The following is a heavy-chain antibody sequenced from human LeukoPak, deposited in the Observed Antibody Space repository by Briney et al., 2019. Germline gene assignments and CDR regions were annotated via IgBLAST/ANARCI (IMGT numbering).Heavy chain of an antibody. V-gene: IGHV3-15*01. CDR2: IKSKIDGGTI. J-gene: IGHJ4*02. CDR1: GFTFSDAW. CDR3: TTRRQGGC. D-gene: IGHD6-25*01. Sequence: GGSLRLSWVAAGFTFSDAWMSWGRQAPGKGLEWVGRIKSKIDGGTIDYGAPVKGRFTISRYDSRNTLYLQMNSLKTENTAVYYCTTRRQGGCWGQGTLVTVS.